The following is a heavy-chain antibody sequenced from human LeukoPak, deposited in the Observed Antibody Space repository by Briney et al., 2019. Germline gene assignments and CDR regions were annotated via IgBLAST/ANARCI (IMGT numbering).Heavy chain of an antibody. J-gene: IGHJ6*02. V-gene: IGHV3-21*01. CDR2: ISSSSSDI. CDR3: ARVYYFGMDV. Sequence: PGGSLRLSCAASGFTFSSYSMNWVRQAPGKGLEWVSSISSSSSDIYFTDSVKGRFTISRDNAKNSLYLQMNSLRAEDTAVYYCARVYYFGMDVRGQGTTVTVSS. CDR1: GFTFSSYS.